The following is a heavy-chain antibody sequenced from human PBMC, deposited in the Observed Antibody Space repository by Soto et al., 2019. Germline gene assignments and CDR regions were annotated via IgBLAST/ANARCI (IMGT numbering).Heavy chain of an antibody. CDR2: ISHDGSNT. V-gene: IGHV3-30*03. CDR1: GFTFSAYG. Sequence: PGGSLRLSCAASGFTFSAYGIHWVRQAPGKGLEWVAVISHDGSNTNYADSVKGRFTFSRDNSKDTVYLQMNSLRAEDTAVYYCAIVTDYYARSGYYGLGSWGQGTLVTVSS. CDR3: AIVTDYYARSGYYGLGS. J-gene: IGHJ4*02. D-gene: IGHD3-22*01.